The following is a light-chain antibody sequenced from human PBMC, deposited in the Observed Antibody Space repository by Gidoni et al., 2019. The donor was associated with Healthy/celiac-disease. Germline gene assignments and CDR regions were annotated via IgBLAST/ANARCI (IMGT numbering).Light chain of an antibody. CDR3: QHYGSSPGT. J-gene: IGKJ2*02. Sequence: EIGWTQSPGTLSLSPGVRDTLSCRASQSVSSSYLAWYQQTPVQAPRLLIYGASSRATGIPDRFSGSGSWTDFTLTISSLEPEDFAVYYCQHYGSSPGTFGQGTKLEIK. CDR1: QSVSSSY. CDR2: GAS. V-gene: IGKV3-20*01.